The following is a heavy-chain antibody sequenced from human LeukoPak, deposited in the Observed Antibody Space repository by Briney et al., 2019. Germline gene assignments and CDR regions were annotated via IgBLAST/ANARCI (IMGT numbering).Heavy chain of an antibody. CDR1: GFTFSSYG. D-gene: IGHD5-12*01. V-gene: IGHV3-33*06. Sequence: PGGSLRLSCAASGFTFSSYGMHWVRQAPGKRLEWVAVIWYDGSNKYYADSVKGRFTISRDNSKNTLYLQMNSLRAEDTAVYYCAKVATTYYFDYWGQGTLVTVSS. J-gene: IGHJ4*02. CDR2: IWYDGSNK. CDR3: AKVATTYYFDY.